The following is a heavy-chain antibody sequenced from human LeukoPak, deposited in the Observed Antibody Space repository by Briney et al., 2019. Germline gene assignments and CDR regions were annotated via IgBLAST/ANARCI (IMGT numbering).Heavy chain of an antibody. D-gene: IGHD2-2*01. CDR1: GFTFSSYG. V-gene: IGHV3-30*02. CDR2: IRNDGSNK. CDR3: AKGTVTVPAVVDY. J-gene: IGHJ4*02. Sequence: PGGSLRLSCAASGFTFSSYGMHWVRQAPGKGLDWLAYIRNDGSNKYYADSVKGRFTISRDNFKNTLYLQMNSLRTEDTVVYYCAKGTVTVPAVVDYWGQGTLVNVSS.